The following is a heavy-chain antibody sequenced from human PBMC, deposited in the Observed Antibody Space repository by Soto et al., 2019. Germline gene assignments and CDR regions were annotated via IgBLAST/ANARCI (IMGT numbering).Heavy chain of an antibody. CDR3: AKIDGYFDY. D-gene: IGHD3-22*01. CDR1: GFTFSSYA. Sequence: GGSLRLSCAASGFTFSSYAMGWVRQGPGKGLKWVAVVSIGGSTHYADSVRGRFTISRDNSKNTLSLQMNSLTAEDTAVYYCAKIDGYFDYWGQGTLVTVSS. CDR2: VSIGGST. V-gene: IGHV3-23*01. J-gene: IGHJ4*02.